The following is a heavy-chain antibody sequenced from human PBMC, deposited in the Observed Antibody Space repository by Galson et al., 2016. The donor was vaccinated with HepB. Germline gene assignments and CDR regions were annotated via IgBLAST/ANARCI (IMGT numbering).Heavy chain of an antibody. D-gene: IGHD3-9*01. CDR2: TYYRSKWYN. V-gene: IGHV6-1*01. CDR3: ARERLRYFDWLRNRYYYYGMDG. Sequence: AISGDSVSSNSAAWNWIRQSPSRGLEWLGRTYYRSKWYNDYAVSVESRITINPDTSKNQVSLQLNSVTPEDTAVYYCARERLRYFDWLRNRYYYYGMDGWGQGAPVTVSS. CDR1: GDSVSSNSAA. J-gene: IGHJ6*02.